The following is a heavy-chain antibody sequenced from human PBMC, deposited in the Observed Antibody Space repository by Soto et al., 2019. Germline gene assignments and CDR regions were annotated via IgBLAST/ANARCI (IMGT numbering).Heavy chain of an antibody. CDR1: GDSISSGGYY. Sequence: SETLSLTCTVSGDSISSGGYYWSWIRQHPGKGLEWIGYIYYSGSTHYNPSLKSRVTISVDTSKNQFSLKLSSVTAADTAVYYCARDRRTGTFDPWGQGTLVTVSS. V-gene: IGHV4-31*03. CDR3: ARDRRTGTFDP. D-gene: IGHD1-1*01. CDR2: IYYSGST. J-gene: IGHJ5*02.